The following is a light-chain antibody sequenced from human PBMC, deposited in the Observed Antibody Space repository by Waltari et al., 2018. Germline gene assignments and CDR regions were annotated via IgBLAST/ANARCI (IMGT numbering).Light chain of an antibody. CDR3: SSYAGSNSVV. CDR2: EVS. V-gene: IGLV2-8*01. CDR1: SSDVGGYNY. J-gene: IGLJ2*01. Sequence: QSALTQPPPASGSPGQSVTISCTGTSSDVGGYNYVSWYQQHPGKAPKVMIYEVSKRPSGVPDRFSGSKSGNTASLTVSGLQAEDEAEYYCSSYAGSNSVVFGGGTKLTVL.